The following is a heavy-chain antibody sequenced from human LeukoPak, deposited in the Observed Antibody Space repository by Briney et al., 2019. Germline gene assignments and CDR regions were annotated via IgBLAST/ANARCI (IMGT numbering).Heavy chain of an antibody. CDR2: IYYSGST. D-gene: IGHD6-13*01. V-gene: IGHV4-30-4*01. Sequence: TSQTLSLTCTVSGGSISSGDYYWSWIRQPPGKGLEWIGYIYYSGSTYYNPSLKSRVTISVDTSKNQFSLKLTSVTAADTAVYYCARSYSRYWYFDYWGQGTLVTVSS. CDR1: GGSISSGDYY. CDR3: ARSYSRYWYFDY. J-gene: IGHJ4*02.